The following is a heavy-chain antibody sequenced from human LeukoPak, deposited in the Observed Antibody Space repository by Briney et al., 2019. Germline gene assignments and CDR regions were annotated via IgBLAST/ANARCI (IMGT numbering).Heavy chain of an antibody. CDR3: AREARYYGSGSYYNPWYFDY. CDR1: GYTFTSYG. CDR2: ISAYNGNT. D-gene: IGHD3-10*01. J-gene: IGHJ4*02. Sequence: ASVKVSCTASGYTFTSYGISWVRQAPGQGLEWMGWISAYNGNTNYAQKLQGRVTMTTDTSTSTAYMELRSLRSDDTAVYYCAREARYYGSGSYYNPWYFDYWGQGTLVTVSS. V-gene: IGHV1-18*01.